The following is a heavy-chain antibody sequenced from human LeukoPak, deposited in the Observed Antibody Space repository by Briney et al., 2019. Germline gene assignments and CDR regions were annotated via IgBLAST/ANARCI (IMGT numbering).Heavy chain of an antibody. CDR3: ASSRRGLDYSSGRYWRSHGMDV. CDR2: IYYSGST. J-gene: IGHJ6*02. CDR1: GGSISSYY. Sequence: SETLSLTCTVSGGSISSYYWSWIRQPPGKGLEWIGYIYYSGSTNYNPSLKSRVTISVDTSKNQFSLKLSSVTAADTAVYYCASSRRGLDYSSGRYWRSHGMDVWGQGTTVTVSS. V-gene: IGHV4-59*01. D-gene: IGHD6-19*01.